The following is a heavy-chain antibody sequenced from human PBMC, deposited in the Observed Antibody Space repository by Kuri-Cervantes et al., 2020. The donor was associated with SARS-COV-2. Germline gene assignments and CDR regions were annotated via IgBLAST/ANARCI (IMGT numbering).Heavy chain of an antibody. CDR3: AREGTGPTLSDAFDI. CDR1: GFTFTSHA. D-gene: IGHD3/OR15-3a*01. J-gene: IGHJ3*02. Sequence: GGSLRLSCAVSGFTFTSHAMHWVRQAPGKGLEWVALISYDGSNKYYADSVKGRFTISRDNSKNTLYLQMNSLRAEDTAAYYCAREGTGPTLSDAFDIWGQGAMVTVSS. V-gene: IGHV3-30-3*01. CDR2: ISYDGSNK.